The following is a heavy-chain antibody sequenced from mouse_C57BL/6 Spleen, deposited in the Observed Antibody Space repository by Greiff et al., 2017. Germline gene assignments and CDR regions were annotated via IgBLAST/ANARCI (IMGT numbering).Heavy chain of an antibody. CDR3: AKIYDGYYGFAY. J-gene: IGHJ3*01. V-gene: IGHV1-7*01. CDR2: INPSSGYT. Sequence: VQLQQSGAELAKPGASVKLSCKASGYTFTSYWMHWVKQRPGQGLEWIGYINPSSGYTKYNQKFNDKATLTADKSSSTAYMQLSSLTYEDSAVYYCAKIYDGYYGFAYWGQGTLVTVSA. CDR1: GYTFTSYW. D-gene: IGHD2-3*01.